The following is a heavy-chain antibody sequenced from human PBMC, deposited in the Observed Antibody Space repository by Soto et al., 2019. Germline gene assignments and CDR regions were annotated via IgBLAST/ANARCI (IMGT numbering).Heavy chain of an antibody. J-gene: IGHJ4*02. V-gene: IGHV4-34*01. CDR1: GGSFSGYY. D-gene: IGHD2-21*02. CDR2: INHSGST. Sequence: SETLSLTCAVYGGSFSGYYWSWIRQPPGKGLEWIGEINHSGSTNYNPSLKSRVTISVDTSKNQFSLKLSSVTAADMAVYYCARGGDWTPYWGQGTLVTVSS. CDR3: ARGGDWTPY.